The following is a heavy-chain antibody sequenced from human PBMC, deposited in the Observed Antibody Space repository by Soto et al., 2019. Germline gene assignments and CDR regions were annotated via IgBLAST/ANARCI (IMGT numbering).Heavy chain of an antibody. J-gene: IGHJ4*02. V-gene: IGHV1-69*02. Sequence: QVQLVQSGAEVKKPGSSVKVSCKASGGTFSSYTISWVRQAPGQGLEWMGRIIPILGIANYAQKFQGRVTITADKSTSTAYMELSSLRAEDTAVYYCARAGGRLPPDYWGQGTLVTVSS. CDR2: IIPILGIA. D-gene: IGHD2-15*01. CDR3: ARAGGRLPPDY. CDR1: GGTFSSYT.